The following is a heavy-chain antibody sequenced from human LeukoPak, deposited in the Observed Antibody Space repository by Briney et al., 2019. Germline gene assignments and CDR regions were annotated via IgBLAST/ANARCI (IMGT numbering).Heavy chain of an antibody. V-gene: IGHV4-61*02. CDR3: ASSNIAARDWYFDL. CDR1: GGSISSSSYY. CDR2: IYTSGST. D-gene: IGHD6-6*01. Sequence: PSETLSLTCTVSGGSISSSSYYWSWIRQPAGKGLEWIGRIYTSGSTNYNPSLKSRVTMSVDTSKNQFSLKLSSVTAADTAVYYCASSNIAARDWYFDLWGRGTLVTVSS. J-gene: IGHJ2*01.